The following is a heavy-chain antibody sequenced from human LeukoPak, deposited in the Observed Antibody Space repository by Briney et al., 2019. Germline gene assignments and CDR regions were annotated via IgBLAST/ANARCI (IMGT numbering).Heavy chain of an antibody. CDR1: GGSISSYY. D-gene: IGHD3-3*01. V-gene: IGHV4-59*01. J-gene: IGHJ4*02. Sequence: PSEALSLTCTVSGGSISSYYWSWIRQPPGQGLKWIGYIYYSGSTNYNPSLKSRVTISVDTSKNQFSLKLSSVTAADTAVYYCARGYDFWSGYYLGYWGQGTLVTVSS. CDR2: IYYSGST. CDR3: ARGYDFWSGYYLGY.